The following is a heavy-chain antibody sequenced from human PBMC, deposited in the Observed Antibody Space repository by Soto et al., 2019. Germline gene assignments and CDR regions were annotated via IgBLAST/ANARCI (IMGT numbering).Heavy chain of an antibody. V-gene: IGHV1-2*04. CDR3: AREGSYYYDSSGYYLDY. CDR1: GYTFTGYY. CDR2: INPNSGGT. J-gene: IGHJ4*02. D-gene: IGHD3-22*01. Sequence: ASVKVSCKASGYTFTGYYMHWLRQAPGQGLEWMGWINPNSGGTNYAQKFQGWVTMTRDTSISTAYMELSRLRSDDTAVYYCAREGSYYYDSSGYYLDYWGQGTLVTVSS.